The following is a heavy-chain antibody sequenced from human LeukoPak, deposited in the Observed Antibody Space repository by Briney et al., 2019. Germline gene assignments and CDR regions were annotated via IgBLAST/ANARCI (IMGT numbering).Heavy chain of an antibody. CDR2: MNPNSGNT. CDR3: ARPHCSSTDCHPPEWFDP. CDR1: GYTFTNYD. D-gene: IGHD2-2*01. J-gene: IGHJ5*02. V-gene: IGHV1-8*01. Sequence: ASVRVSCKTSGYTFTNYDINWVRQATGQGLEWMGWMNPNSGNTGYAQKFQGRVTMTRNTSISIAYMELSSLRSEDTAVYYCARPHCSSTDCHPPEWFDPWGQGTLVTVSS.